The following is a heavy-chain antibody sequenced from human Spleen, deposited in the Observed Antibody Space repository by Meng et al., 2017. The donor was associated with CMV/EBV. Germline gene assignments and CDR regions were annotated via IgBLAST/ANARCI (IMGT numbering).Heavy chain of an antibody. CDR1: GFTVSSNY. V-gene: IGHV3-53*01. CDR2: IYSGGST. D-gene: IGHD3-3*01. CDR3: ARDPSNFGVDYYFDY. J-gene: IGHJ4*02. Sequence: GESLKISCAASGFTVSSNYMSWVRQAPGKGLEWVSVIYSGGSTYYADSVKGRFTISRDNSKNTLYLQMNSLRDDDTAVYYCARDPSNFGVDYYFDYWGQGTLVTVSS.